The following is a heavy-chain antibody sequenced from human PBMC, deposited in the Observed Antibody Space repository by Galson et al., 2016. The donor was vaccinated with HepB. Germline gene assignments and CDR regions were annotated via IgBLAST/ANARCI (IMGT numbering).Heavy chain of an antibody. V-gene: IGHV3-30-3*01. J-gene: IGHJ4*02. CDR2: ISFDGSIK. CDR1: GFNLSSHA. CDR3: ARDWEMLIPPSDSWGLDLDY. Sequence: SLRLSCAASGFNLSSHAMHWVRQAPGKGLEWVSIISFDGSIKYYGDSVKGRFTISRDNSKDILYLQVNSVRVEDTALYFCARDWEMLIPPSDSWGLDLDYWGRGTLVTVSS. D-gene: IGHD3-16*01.